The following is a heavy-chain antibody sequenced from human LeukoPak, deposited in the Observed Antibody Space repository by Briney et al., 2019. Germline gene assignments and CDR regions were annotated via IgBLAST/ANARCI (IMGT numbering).Heavy chain of an antibody. CDR1: GYTXTSYY. J-gene: IGHJ5*02. Sequence: ASVKVSCKASGYTXTSYYIHGVRQAAGQGLEWMGIINPSGDGDSTSYAQKFQGRVIMTRDMSTNTVYMELSSLRSEDTAVYYCARGVCSGTSCYWGHNWFDPWGPGTLVTVSS. CDR3: ARGVCSGTSCYWGHNWFDP. D-gene: IGHD2-2*01. CDR2: INPSGDGDST. V-gene: IGHV1-46*01.